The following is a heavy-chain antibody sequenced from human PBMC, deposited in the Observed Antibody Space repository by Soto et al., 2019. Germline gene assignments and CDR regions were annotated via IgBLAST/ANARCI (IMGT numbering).Heavy chain of an antibody. Sequence: PGGSLRLSCVASGITFGSRAMSWVRQAPGEGLGWVSTITDTGGDTKYADSVRGRFTISADKSISTAYLQWSSLKASDTAIYYCARRLDNTLDFWGQGTLVTVSS. V-gene: IGHV3-23*01. CDR1: GITFGSRA. CDR3: ARRLDNTLDF. J-gene: IGHJ4*02. CDR2: ITDTGGDT. D-gene: IGHD1-1*01.